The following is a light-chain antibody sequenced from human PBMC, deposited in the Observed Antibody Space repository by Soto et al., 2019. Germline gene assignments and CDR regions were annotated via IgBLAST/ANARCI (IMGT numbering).Light chain of an antibody. CDR1: QSISGY. V-gene: IGKV1-5*03. Sequence: DIQMTQSPSTLAASVGDRVTITCRASQSISGYLAWHQQIPGRAPKVLISKASNLESGVPSRFSGSGSGTEFTLSISSLQPDDSAIYYCQQYIDYPITFGGGTRVEIK. CDR3: QQYIDYPIT. CDR2: KAS. J-gene: IGKJ4*01.